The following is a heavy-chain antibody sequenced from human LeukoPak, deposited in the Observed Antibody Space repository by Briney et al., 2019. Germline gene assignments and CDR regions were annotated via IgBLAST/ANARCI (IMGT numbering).Heavy chain of an antibody. CDR1: GYTFTSYY. V-gene: IGHV1-46*03. D-gene: IGHD6-6*01. J-gene: IGHJ4*02. CDR2: INPSGGST. Sequence: ASVKVSCKASGYTFTSYYMHWVRQAPGQGLEWMGIINPSGGSTSYAQKSQGRVTMTRDTSTSTVYMELSSLRSEDTAVYYCARGGGEYSSSPDLYPWGQGTLVTVSS. CDR3: ARGGGEYSSSPDLYP.